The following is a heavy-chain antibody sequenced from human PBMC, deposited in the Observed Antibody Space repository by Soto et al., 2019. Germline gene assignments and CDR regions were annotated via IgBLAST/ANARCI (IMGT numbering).Heavy chain of an antibody. CDR2: IFYTVSA. Sequence: SETLSLTCTVSGASIRTGGYYWSWIRQRPGKGLEWIAYIFYTVSAYYNPSLESRLSISIDRSKNQFSLELRSVSVADTAVYYCARDRKDYQDIWGKGTRVTVSS. CDR1: GASIRTGGYY. V-gene: IGHV4-31*03. CDR3: ARDRKDYQDI. D-gene: IGHD4-17*01. J-gene: IGHJ6*04.